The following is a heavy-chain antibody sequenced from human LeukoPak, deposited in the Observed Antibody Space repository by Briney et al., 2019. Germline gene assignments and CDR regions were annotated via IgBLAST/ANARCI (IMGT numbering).Heavy chain of an antibody. V-gene: IGHV4-34*01. J-gene: IGHJ4*02. Sequence: SETLSLTCAVYGGSFSGYYWSWIRQPPGKGLEWIGEINHSGSTNYNPSLKSRVTISVDTSKNQFSLKLSSVTAADTAVYYCARNYDSSGYYYYAPFDYWGQGTLVTVSS. D-gene: IGHD3-22*01. CDR3: ARNYDSSGYYYYAPFDY. CDR1: GGSFSGYY. CDR2: INHSGST.